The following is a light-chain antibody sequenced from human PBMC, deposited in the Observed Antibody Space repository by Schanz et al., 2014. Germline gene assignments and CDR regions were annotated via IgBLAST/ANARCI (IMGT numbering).Light chain of an antibody. CDR2: GNS. Sequence: QSVLTQPPSVSGAPGQRVTISCTGSSSNIGAGYDVHWYQQLPGTAPKLLIYGNSNRPSGVPDRFSGSKSGTSASLAISGLRSEDEADYYCAAWDDSLSGQVFGGGTKLTVL. V-gene: IGLV1-40*01. CDR3: AAWDDSLSGQV. J-gene: IGLJ3*02. CDR1: SSNIGAGYD.